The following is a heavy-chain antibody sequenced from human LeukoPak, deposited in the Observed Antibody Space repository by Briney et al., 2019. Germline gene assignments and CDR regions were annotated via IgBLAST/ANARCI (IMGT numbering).Heavy chain of an antibody. CDR2: INAGNGNT. CDR1: GYTFTSYA. V-gene: IGHV1-3*01. CDR3: ARDKELLWFGELLFYYYYYYGMDV. J-gene: IGHJ6*04. D-gene: IGHD3-10*01. Sequence: ASVKVSCKASGYTFTSYAMHWVRQAPGQRLEWMGWINAGNGNTKYSQKFQGRVTITRDTSASTAYMELGSLRSEDTAVYYCARDKELLWFGELLFYYYYYYGMDVWGKGTTVTVSS.